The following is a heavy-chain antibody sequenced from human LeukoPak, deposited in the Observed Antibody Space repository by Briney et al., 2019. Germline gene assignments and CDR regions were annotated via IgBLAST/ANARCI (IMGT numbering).Heavy chain of an antibody. V-gene: IGHV3-33*01. CDR2: IWYDGSNK. Sequence: GRSLRLSCAASGFTFSSYGMHWVRQAPGKGLEWVAVIWYDGSNKYYADSVKGRFTISRDNSKNTLYLQINSLRAEDTAVYYCARGRITMVRGVISPTHFDYWGQGTLVTVSS. J-gene: IGHJ4*02. CDR3: ARGRITMVRGVISPTHFDY. CDR1: GFTFSSYG. D-gene: IGHD3-10*01.